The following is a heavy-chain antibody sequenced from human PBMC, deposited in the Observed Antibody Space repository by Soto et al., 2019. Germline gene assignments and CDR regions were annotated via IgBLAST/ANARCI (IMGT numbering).Heavy chain of an antibody. CDR3: AHKRDTVDWFGP. CDR1: GFSLSGGGVG. Sequence: QITLKESGPTLVKPTQTLTLTCTFSGFSLSGGGVGVGWIRQPPGKALEWVALIYWNDDKRYSPSLKSRLTITKDTSKNQVVLTMTNMDPVDTATYYCAHKRDTVDWFGPWGRGTLVTVSS. V-gene: IGHV2-5*01. J-gene: IGHJ5*02. CDR2: IYWNDDK. D-gene: IGHD5-18*01.